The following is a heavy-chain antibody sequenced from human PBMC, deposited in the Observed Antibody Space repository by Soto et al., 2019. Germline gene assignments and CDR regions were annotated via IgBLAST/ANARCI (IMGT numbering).Heavy chain of an antibody. D-gene: IGHD4-4*01. CDR1: GFPFSSYV. Sequence: EVQLLESGGGLVQRGGSLRLSCAASGFPFSSYVMSWVRQAPGKGLEWVSGISGGGSNTFYADSVKGRFTISRDNSNHTLLLEMNSLGAEDTAVYYCAKDSNKYSSSLRGRYFDYWGQGIGVTVSS. J-gene: IGHJ4*02. CDR2: ISGGGSNT. CDR3: AKDSNKYSSSLRGRYFDY. V-gene: IGHV3-23*01.